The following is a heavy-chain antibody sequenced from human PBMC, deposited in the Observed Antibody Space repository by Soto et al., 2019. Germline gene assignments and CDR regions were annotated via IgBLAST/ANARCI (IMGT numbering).Heavy chain of an antibody. CDR3: ARSDFWSGYYYYYYMDV. V-gene: IGHV1-3*01. D-gene: IGHD3-3*01. CDR2: INAGNGNT. CDR1: GYTFTSYA. J-gene: IGHJ6*03. Sequence: ASVKVSCKASGYTFTSYAMHWVRQAPGQRLEWMGWINAGNGNTKYSQKFQGRVTITRDTSASTAYMELSSLRSEDTAVYYCARSDFWSGYYYYYYMDVWGKGTTLTVSS.